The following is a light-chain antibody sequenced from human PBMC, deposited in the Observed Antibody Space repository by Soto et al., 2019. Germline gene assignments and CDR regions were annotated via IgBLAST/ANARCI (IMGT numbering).Light chain of an antibody. CDR1: QDIRGA. V-gene: IGKV1-13*02. Sequence: AIQVTQSPSSLAAAVGDRVTITCRASQDIRGALAWYQQKPGKAPKLLIYDVSTVQSEVPSRFSGRGSGTEFTLTITSLRPEDFATYYCQQFNIYPITFGQGTRLDI. CDR3: QQFNIYPIT. J-gene: IGKJ5*01. CDR2: DVS.